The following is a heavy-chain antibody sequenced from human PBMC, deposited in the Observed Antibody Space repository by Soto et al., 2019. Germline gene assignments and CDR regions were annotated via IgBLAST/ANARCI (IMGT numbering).Heavy chain of an antibody. CDR1: GGSICSYY. CDR3: ARRWGRTFDY. CDR2: IYYSGST. V-gene: IGHV4-59*08. J-gene: IGHJ4*02. D-gene: IGHD7-27*01. Sequence: SETLSLTCSVSGGSICSYYWSWIRQPPGKGLEWIGYIYYSGSTNYNPSLKSRVTISVDTSKNQFSLKLSSVTAADTAVYYCARRWGRTFDYWGQGTLVTVSS.